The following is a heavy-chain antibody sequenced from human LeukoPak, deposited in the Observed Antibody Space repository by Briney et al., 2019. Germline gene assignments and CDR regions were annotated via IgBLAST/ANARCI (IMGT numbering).Heavy chain of an antibody. CDR3: ARERPIGFGGGADI. CDR1: GGSFSGYY. CDR2: IYYSGST. Sequence: SETLSLTCAVYGGSFSGYYWSWIRQPPGKGLEWIGSIYYSGSTYYNPSLKSRVTISEDTSKNQFSLKLSSVTAADTAVYYCARERPIGFGGGADIWGQGTMVTVSS. V-gene: IGHV4-34*01. J-gene: IGHJ3*02. D-gene: IGHD3-10*01.